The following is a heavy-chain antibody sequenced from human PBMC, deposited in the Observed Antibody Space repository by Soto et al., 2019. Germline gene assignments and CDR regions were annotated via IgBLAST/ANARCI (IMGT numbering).Heavy chain of an antibody. V-gene: IGHV1-46*03. CDR1: GYTFTSYG. J-gene: IGHJ4*02. D-gene: IGHD3-9*01. CDR2: INPSGGGT. Sequence: ASVKVSCKASGYTFTSYGISWVRQAPGQGLEWMGIINPSGGGTRYAQKFQGRVTMTRDTSTSTVYMELSSLRSDDTAVYYCSISTADFDYWGRGSLVTVSS. CDR3: SISTADFDY.